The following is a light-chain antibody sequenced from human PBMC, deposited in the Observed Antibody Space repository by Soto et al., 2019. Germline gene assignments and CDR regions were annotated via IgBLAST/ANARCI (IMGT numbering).Light chain of an antibody. CDR1: QSVSSNY. V-gene: IGKV3-20*01. J-gene: IGKJ5*01. Sequence: EIVLTQSPGTLSLSPGERATLSCRASQSVSSNYLAWYQQKPGQAPRLLIYGASSRATGIPDRFSGSGSGTEFTLTISRLEPEDFAVYYCQHYDTSPITFGQGTRLEIK. CDR2: GAS. CDR3: QHYDTSPIT.